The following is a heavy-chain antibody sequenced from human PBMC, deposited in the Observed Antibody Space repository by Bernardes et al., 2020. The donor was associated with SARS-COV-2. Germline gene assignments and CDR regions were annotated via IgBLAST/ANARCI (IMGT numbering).Heavy chain of an antibody. CDR3: ARNFRQKFDY. CDR1: SGSISNNNW. V-gene: IGHV4-4*01. J-gene: IGHJ4*02. Sequence: TLSLTCVVSSGSISNNNWWSWLRQPPGKGLEWLGEIFHDGSTNYNPSLKNRVAISIDRSRNQFSLTLISVTAADTAQYFCARNFRQKFDYWGQGTLVTVSS. CDR2: IFHDGST. D-gene: IGHD3-3*01.